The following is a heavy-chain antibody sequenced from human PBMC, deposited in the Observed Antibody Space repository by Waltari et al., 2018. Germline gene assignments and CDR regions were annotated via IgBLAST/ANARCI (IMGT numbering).Heavy chain of an antibody. Sequence: QVQLVQSGAEVKKPGASVKVSCKASGYTFTGYYMHWVRQAPGQGLEWMGRINPNSGGTNYAQKFQGRVTMTRDTSISTAYMELSRLRSDDTAVYYCARDTDWIMITFGGVIGHWGQGTLVTVSS. D-gene: IGHD3-16*02. J-gene: IGHJ4*02. V-gene: IGHV1-2*06. CDR3: ARDTDWIMITFGGVIGH. CDR1: GYTFTGYY. CDR2: INPNSGGT.